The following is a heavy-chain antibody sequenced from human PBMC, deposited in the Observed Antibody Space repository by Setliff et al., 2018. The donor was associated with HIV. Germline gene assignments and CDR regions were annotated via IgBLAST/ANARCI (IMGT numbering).Heavy chain of an antibody. V-gene: IGHV1-69*13. CDR1: GGTFSSYA. CDR3: ARGGVYYYDSSGWSMDY. Sequence: ASVKVSCKASGGTFSSYAISWVRQAPGQGLDWMGGIIPVFGTTDYAQKFQGRVTITADESTSTAYMELSSLRSEYTAVYYCARGGVYYYDSSGWSMDYWGQGTLVTVSS. CDR2: IIPVFGTT. D-gene: IGHD3-22*01. J-gene: IGHJ4*02.